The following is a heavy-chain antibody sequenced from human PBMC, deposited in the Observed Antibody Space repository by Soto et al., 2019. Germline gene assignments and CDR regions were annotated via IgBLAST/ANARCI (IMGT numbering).Heavy chain of an antibody. V-gene: IGHV3-30*18. J-gene: IGHJ4*02. CDR2: ISYDGSNK. D-gene: IGHD1-26*01. CDR3: AKDSSGSHGY. Sequence: GGSLRLSCAASGFTFSSYGMHWVRQAPGKGLEWVAVISYDGSNKYYADSVKGRFTISRDNSKNTLYLQMNSLRAEDTAVYYCAKDSSGSHGYWGQGTLVTVSS. CDR1: GFTFSSYG.